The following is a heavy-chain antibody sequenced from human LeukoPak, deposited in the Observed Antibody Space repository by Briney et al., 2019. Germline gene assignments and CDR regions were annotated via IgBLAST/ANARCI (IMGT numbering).Heavy chain of an antibody. D-gene: IGHD3-3*01. V-gene: IGHV1-2*02. J-gene: IGHJ5*02. CDR3: AGTPWFWSGYHNWFDP. CDR2: INPNSGGT. CDR1: GYTFTGYY. Sequence: ASVTVSCKASGYTFTGYYMHWVRQAPGQGLEWMGWINPNSGGTNYAQKFQGRVTMTRDTSISTAYMELSRLRSDDTAVYYCAGTPWFWSGYHNWFDPWGQGTLVTVSS.